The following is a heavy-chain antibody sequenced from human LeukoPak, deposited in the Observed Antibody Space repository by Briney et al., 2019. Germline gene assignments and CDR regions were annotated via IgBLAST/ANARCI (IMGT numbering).Heavy chain of an antibody. D-gene: IGHD6-19*01. CDR2: ISYSGST. CDR1: GGSISTYY. V-gene: IGHV4-59*01. J-gene: IGHJ4*02. CDR3: ARDQAVSGTAFDY. Sequence: PSETLSLTCTVSGGSISTYYWNWIRQPPGKGPEWIGYISYSGSTNYNPSLKSRVTISVDTSKNQFSLKLTSVTAADTAVYYCARDQAVSGTAFDYWGQGALVIVSS.